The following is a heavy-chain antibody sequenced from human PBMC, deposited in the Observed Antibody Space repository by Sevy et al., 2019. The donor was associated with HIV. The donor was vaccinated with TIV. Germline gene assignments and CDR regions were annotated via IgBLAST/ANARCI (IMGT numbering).Heavy chain of an antibody. J-gene: IGHJ4*02. CDR3: ARSGGSPTTVAYFDY. CDR1: GFTFSSYW. V-gene: IGHV3-7*01. CDR2: IKQDGSEK. Sequence: GGSLRLSCAASGFTFSSYWMSWVRQAPGKGLEWVANIKQDGSEKYYVDSVKGRFTISSDNAKNSLYLQMNSLRAEDTAVYYCARSGGSPTTVAYFDYWGQGTLVTVSS. D-gene: IGHD4-17*01.